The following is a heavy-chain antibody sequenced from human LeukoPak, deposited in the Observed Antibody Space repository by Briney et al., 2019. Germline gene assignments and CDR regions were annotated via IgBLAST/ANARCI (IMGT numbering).Heavy chain of an antibody. CDR1: GGSFSGYY. Sequence: PSETLSLTCAVYGGSFSGYYWSWIRQPPGKGLEWIGEINHSGSTNYNPSLKSRVTMSVDTSKNQFSLKLSSVTAADTAVYYCARDGNGSSELFDYWGQGTLVTVSS. CDR2: INHSGST. V-gene: IGHV4-34*01. CDR3: ARDGNGSSELFDY. D-gene: IGHD6-6*01. J-gene: IGHJ4*02.